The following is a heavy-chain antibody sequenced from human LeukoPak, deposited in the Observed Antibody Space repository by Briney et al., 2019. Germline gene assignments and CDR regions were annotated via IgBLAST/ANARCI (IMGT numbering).Heavy chain of an antibody. D-gene: IGHD6-19*01. V-gene: IGHV5-51*01. CDR1: GYSFTSYW. CDR3: ASRIAVAGSYNWAFDY. Sequence: GESLKISCKGSGYSFTSYWIGWVRQMPGKGLEWMGFIYPGDSDTRYSPSFQGQVTISADKSISTAYLQWSSLKASDTAMYYCASRIAVAGSYNWAFDYWGQGTLVTVSS. CDR2: IYPGDSDT. J-gene: IGHJ4*02.